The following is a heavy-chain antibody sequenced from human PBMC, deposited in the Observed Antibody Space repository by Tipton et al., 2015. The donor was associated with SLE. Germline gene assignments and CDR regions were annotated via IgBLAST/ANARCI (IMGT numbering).Heavy chain of an antibody. Sequence: TLSLTCTLSGGSITIHYWSWIRQPPGKGLEWIGYIYLGSSNYNPPLKSRVTISCDTSKNDFSLRLNSVTAADTATYYCARMREWNRAPYHMDVWGTGTTVSVSS. J-gene: IGHJ6*03. D-gene: IGHD1-1*01. CDR2: IYLGSS. V-gene: IGHV4-59*11. CDR1: GGSITIHY. CDR3: ARMREWNRAPYHMDV.